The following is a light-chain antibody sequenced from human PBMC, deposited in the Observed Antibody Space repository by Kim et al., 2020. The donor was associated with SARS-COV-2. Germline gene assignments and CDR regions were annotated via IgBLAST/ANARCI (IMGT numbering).Light chain of an antibody. Sequence: GDRVTITCRASQSISSWLAWYQQKPGKAPKLLIYDASSLESGVPSRFSGSGSGIEFTLTISSLQPDDFATYYCQQYNSYSQTFGQGTKVDIK. V-gene: IGKV1-5*01. J-gene: IGKJ1*01. CDR3: QQYNSYSQT. CDR1: QSISSW. CDR2: DAS.